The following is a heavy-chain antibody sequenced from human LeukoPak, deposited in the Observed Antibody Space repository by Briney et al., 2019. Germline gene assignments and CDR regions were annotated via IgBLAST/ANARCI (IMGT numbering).Heavy chain of an antibody. CDR1: GFTFSSYS. V-gene: IGHV3-48*04. Sequence: GGSLRLSCAASGFTFSSYSMYWVRQAPGKGLEWVSYISSSSSTIYYADSVKGRFTISRDNAKNSLYLQMNSLRAEDTAVYYCARDRLTGPRGNAFDIWGQGTMVTVSS. D-gene: IGHD3-9*01. J-gene: IGHJ3*02. CDR2: ISSSSSTI. CDR3: ARDRLTGPRGNAFDI.